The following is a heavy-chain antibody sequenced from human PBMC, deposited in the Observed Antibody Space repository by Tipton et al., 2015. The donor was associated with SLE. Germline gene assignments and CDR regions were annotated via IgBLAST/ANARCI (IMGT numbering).Heavy chain of an antibody. CDR1: GGSISSYY. Sequence: TLSLTCTVSGGSISSYYWSWIRQPPGKGLEWIGYIYYSGSTNYNPSLKSRVTISVDTSKNQFSLKLSSVTAADTAVYYCAREADYAFDIWGPGTMVSVSS. J-gene: IGHJ3*02. D-gene: IGHD2-21*01. CDR3: AREADYAFDI. CDR2: IYYSGST. V-gene: IGHV4-59*01.